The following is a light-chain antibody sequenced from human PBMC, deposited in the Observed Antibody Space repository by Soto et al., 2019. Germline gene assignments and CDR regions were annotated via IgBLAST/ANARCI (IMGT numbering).Light chain of an antibody. CDR2: EVS. CDR1: SSDVGGYNY. V-gene: IGLV2-8*01. CDR3: SSYAGSNEL. Sequence: QSVLTQPPSASGSPGQSVTISCTGTSSDVGGYNYVSWYQQHPGKAPKLMIYEVSKRPSGVPDRFSGSKSGNTASLTVSGLQAEDEADYYCSSYAGSNELFGGGTQLTVL. J-gene: IGLJ2*01.